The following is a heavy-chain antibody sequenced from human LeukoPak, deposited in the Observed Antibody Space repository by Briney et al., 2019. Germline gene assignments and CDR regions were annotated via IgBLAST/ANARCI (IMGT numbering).Heavy chain of an antibody. V-gene: IGHV4-4*07. J-gene: IGHJ4*02. CDR3: ARSISWYSYLDY. D-gene: IGHD6-13*01. CDR2: IYTSGDT. CDR1: GGSMTGYY. Sequence: PSETLSLTCTVSGGSMTGYYWSWIRQPAGKGLDWIGRIYTSGDTNYNLSLKSRVTMSVDTSKNQFSLKLTSVTAADTAVYYCARSISWYSYLDYWGQGTLVTVSS.